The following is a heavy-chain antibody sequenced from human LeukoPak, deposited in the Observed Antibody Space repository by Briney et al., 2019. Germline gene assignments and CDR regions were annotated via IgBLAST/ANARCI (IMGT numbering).Heavy chain of an antibody. Sequence: SETLSLTCAVYGGSFSGYYWSWIRQPPGKGLEWIGEINHSGSTNYNPSLKSRVTISVDTSKNQFSLKLSSVTAADTAVYYCARHTLRTIAAAGKRGNWFDPWGQGTLVTVSS. V-gene: IGHV4-34*01. D-gene: IGHD6-13*01. CDR2: INHSGST. J-gene: IGHJ5*02. CDR1: GGSFSGYY. CDR3: ARHTLRTIAAAGKRGNWFDP.